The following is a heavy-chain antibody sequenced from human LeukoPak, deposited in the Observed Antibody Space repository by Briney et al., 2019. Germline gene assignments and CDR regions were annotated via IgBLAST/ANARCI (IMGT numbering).Heavy chain of an antibody. Sequence: ASVKVSCKASGYTFTSFDINWVRQATGQGLEWMGWMNPDSGYTGYAQRFQGRVTMTRNTSINTAYMEVSSLRAEDTAIYFCAMNYYGSGSYDYWGQGTLVTVSS. J-gene: IGHJ4*02. CDR1: GYTFTSFD. V-gene: IGHV1-8*01. CDR2: MNPDSGYT. D-gene: IGHD3-10*01. CDR3: AMNYYGSGSYDY.